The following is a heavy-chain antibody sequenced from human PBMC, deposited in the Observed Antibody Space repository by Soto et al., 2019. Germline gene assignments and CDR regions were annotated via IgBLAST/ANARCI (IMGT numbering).Heavy chain of an antibody. CDR1: GFTFSTYW. J-gene: IGHJ6*02. Sequence: EVQLVESGGGLVQPGGSLRLSCAGSGFTFSTYWMHWVRQAPGTGLEWVSRIKGDGSSTSYADSVKGRFTISRDNAKNPVYLQMNSLGAEDAAVYWCARGIRNYYGVDVWGQGTTVTVSS. CDR3: ARGIRNYYGVDV. V-gene: IGHV3-74*01. CDR2: IKGDGSST.